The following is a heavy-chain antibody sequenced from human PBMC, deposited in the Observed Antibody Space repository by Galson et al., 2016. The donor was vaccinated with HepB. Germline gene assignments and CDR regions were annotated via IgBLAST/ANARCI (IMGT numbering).Heavy chain of an antibody. CDR3: ARALQQLAPNWFDP. D-gene: IGHD6-13*01. CDR2: IIPMFGTP. J-gene: IGHJ5*02. CDR1: GGTFRTFA. V-gene: IGHV1-69*13. Sequence: SVKVSCKASGGTFRTFAINWVRQAPGQGLEWMGAIIPMFGTPNYAQKFRGRVTITADESTSTAYMELSSLRSEDTAAYYCARALQQLAPNWFDPWGQGTLVTVSS.